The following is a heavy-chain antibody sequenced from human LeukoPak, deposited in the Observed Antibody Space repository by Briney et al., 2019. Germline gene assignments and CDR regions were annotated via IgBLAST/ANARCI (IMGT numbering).Heavy chain of an antibody. V-gene: IGHV4-59*01. CDR3: ARGVYIAAAQYGY. D-gene: IGHD6-13*01. Sequence: PSETLSLTCTVSGGSISSFYWSWIRQPPGKGLEWIGYVYYGGSTNYNPSLKSRVTISVDTSKNQLSLKLSSVTAADTAAYYCARGVYIAAAQYGYWGQGTLVTVSS. J-gene: IGHJ4*02. CDR1: GGSISSFY. CDR2: VYYGGST.